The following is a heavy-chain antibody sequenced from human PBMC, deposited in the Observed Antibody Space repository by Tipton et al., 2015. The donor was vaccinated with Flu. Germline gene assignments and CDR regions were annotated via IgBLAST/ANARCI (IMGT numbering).Heavy chain of an antibody. V-gene: IGHV3-9*01. Sequence: SLRLSCAASGFTFDDYAMHWVRQAPGKGLEWVSGISWNSGSIGYADSVKGRFTISRDNAKNSLYLQMNSLRAEDTALYYCAKDLGRGGSGSYYAAIYYYGMDVWGQGTTVTVSS. CDR2: ISWNSGSI. CDR3: AKDLGRGGSGSYYAAIYYYGMDV. D-gene: IGHD3-10*01. CDR1: GFTFDDYA. J-gene: IGHJ6*02.